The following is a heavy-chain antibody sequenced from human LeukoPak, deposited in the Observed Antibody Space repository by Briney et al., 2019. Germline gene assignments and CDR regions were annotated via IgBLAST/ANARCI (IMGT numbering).Heavy chain of an antibody. J-gene: IGHJ3*02. CDR1: GYTFTSYG. Sequence: ASVKVSCKASGYTFTSYGISWVRQAPGQGLEWMGWISAYNGNTNYAQKLQGRVTMTRNTSISTAYMELSSLRSEDTAVYYCARGRDYYDSSGHDAFDIWGQGTMVTVSS. D-gene: IGHD3-22*01. CDR3: ARGRDYYDSSGHDAFDI. V-gene: IGHV1-18*01. CDR2: ISAYNGNT.